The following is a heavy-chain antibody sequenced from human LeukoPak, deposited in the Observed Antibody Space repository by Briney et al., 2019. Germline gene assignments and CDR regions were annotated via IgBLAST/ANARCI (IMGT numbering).Heavy chain of an antibody. Sequence: GGSLRLSCAASGSTFSGSAMHWVRQASGKGLEWVGRIRSKANSYATAYAASVKGRFTISRDDSKNTAYLQMNSLKTEDTAVYYCTRRSYCGGDCYSDWGQGTLVTVSS. CDR1: GSTFSGSA. D-gene: IGHD2-21*02. V-gene: IGHV3-73*01. CDR2: IRSKANSYAT. CDR3: TRRSYCGGDCYSD. J-gene: IGHJ4*02.